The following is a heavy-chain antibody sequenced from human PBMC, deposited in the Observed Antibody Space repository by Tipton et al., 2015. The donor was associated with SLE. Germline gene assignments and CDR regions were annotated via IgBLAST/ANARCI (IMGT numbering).Heavy chain of an antibody. Sequence: TLSLTCTVSGDSIITGDYAWSWFRQPAGKGLEWIGRVWSTGSANYNPSLKSRVSISVDRSRNQFSLKLSSVTPADTAVYYCWGYYNYGMDVWGQGTTVTVSS. D-gene: IGHD7-27*01. V-gene: IGHV4-61*02. J-gene: IGHJ6*02. CDR2: VWSTGSA. CDR1: GDSIITGDYA. CDR3: WGYYNYGMDV.